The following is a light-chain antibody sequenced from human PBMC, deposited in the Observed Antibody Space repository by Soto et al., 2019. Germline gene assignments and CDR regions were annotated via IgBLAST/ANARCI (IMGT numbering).Light chain of an antibody. J-gene: IGKJ1*01. CDR2: KAS. CDR3: QQYKTYSRT. V-gene: IGKV1-5*03. Sequence: STLSASVGDRVIITCRASESISSWLAWYQQKPGKAPKLLIYKASTLESGVPSRFSGSGSGTDFTLTISSLQPDDFAIYYCQQYKTYSRTFGQGTKVDIK. CDR1: ESISSW.